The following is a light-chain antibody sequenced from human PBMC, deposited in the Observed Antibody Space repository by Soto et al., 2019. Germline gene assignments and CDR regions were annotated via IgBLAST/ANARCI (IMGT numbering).Light chain of an antibody. CDR2: EVS. CDR1: SSDVGGYNF. Sequence: SALTQPASVSGSPGQSITISCTGTSSDVGGYNFVSWYQQHPGKAPKLMVFEVSHRPSGVSNRFSGSKSGNTASLTISGLQTEDEADYYCSSYTSSSTFYVFGTGTKVTVL. CDR3: SSYTSSSTFYV. J-gene: IGLJ1*01. V-gene: IGLV2-14*01.